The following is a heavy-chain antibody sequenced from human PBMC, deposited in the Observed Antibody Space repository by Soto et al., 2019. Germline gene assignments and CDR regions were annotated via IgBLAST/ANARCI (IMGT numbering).Heavy chain of an antibody. CDR3: ARDRIAAAKSYDCYGMEV. D-gene: IGHD6-13*01. J-gene: IGHJ6*02. Sequence: QVQLVESGGGVVHPGRSLRLSCAASGFTFSSYAMHWVRQAPGKGLEWVAVISYDGSNKYYADSVRGRFTISRDNSKNTLYLQMNSLRAEDTAVDDWARDRIAAAKSYDCYGMEVWGQGTTVTASS. CDR2: ISYDGSNK. V-gene: IGHV3-30-3*01. CDR1: GFTFSSYA.